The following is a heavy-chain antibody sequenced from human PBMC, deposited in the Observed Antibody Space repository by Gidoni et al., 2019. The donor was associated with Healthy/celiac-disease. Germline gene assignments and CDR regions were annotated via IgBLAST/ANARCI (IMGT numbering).Heavy chain of an antibody. D-gene: IGHD2-2*01. CDR1: GGSFSGYY. V-gene: IGHV4-34*01. CDR2: INHSGST. J-gene: IGHJ3*02. CDR3: ARGYPRIRYCSSTSCPMDAFDI. Sequence: QVQLQQWGAGLLKPSETLSLTCGVYGGSFSGYYWRWIRQPPGKGLEWIGEINHSGSTNYNPSLKSRVTISVDTSNNQFSLRLTSVTAADTAVYYCARGYPRIRYCSSTSCPMDAFDIWGQGTMVTVSS.